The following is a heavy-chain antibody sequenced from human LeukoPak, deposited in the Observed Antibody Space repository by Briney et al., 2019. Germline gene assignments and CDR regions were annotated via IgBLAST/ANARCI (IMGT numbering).Heavy chain of an antibody. V-gene: IGHV3-30-3*01. CDR2: ISYDGSKK. CDR1: GFIFGDYA. Sequence: GGSLRLSCAASGFIFGDYALHWVRQAPGKGLDWVAMISYDGSKKFYADSVKGRFTLTRDNSKNTLFLQMNGLRPDDSALYYCALYGDYNKPGAFDVWGQGTLVTVSS. J-gene: IGHJ3*01. D-gene: IGHD4-17*01. CDR3: ALYGDYNKPGAFDV.